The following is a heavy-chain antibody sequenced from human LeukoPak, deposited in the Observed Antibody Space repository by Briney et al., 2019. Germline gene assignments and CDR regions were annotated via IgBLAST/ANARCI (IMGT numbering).Heavy chain of an antibody. CDR2: ISGYNGYT. V-gene: IGHV1-18*01. J-gene: IGHJ4*02. D-gene: IGHD3-22*01. CDR1: GYIFTNYG. CDR3: ARDLTHRRNYDNSGYQIVPAF. Sequence: GASVKVSCKASGYIFTNYGISWVRQAPGQGLEWMGWISGYNGYTRDAQKLQDRVTMTTDTSTSTAYMELRSLRSDDTAVYYCARDLTHRRNYDNSGYQIVPAFWGQGTLVTVSS.